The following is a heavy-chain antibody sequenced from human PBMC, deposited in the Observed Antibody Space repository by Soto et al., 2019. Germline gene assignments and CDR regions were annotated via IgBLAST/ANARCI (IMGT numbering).Heavy chain of an antibody. CDR3: AQRGGSGYYGAFDY. CDR1: GFTFSSYA. D-gene: IGHD3-22*01. CDR2: ISGSGGNT. V-gene: IGHV3-23*01. J-gene: IGHJ4*02. Sequence: LRLSCAASGFTFSSYAMTWVRQAPGKGLEWVSAISGSGGNTYYADSVKGRFTISRDNSKNTLYLQMNSLRAEDTAVYYCAQRGGSGYYGAFDYWGQGTLVTVAS.